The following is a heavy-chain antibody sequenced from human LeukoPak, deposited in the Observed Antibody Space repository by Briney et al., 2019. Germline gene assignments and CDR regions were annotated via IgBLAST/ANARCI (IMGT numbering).Heavy chain of an antibody. CDR2: IYYSGST. CDR3: ALLRGSYFDY. V-gene: IGHV4-61*01. J-gene: IGHJ4*02. Sequence: PSETLSLTCTVSGGSISSSSYYWSWIRQPPGKGLEWIGYIYYSGSTNYNPSLKSRVTISVDTSKNQFSLKLSSVTAADTAVYYCALLRGSYFDYWGQGTLVTVSS. CDR1: GGSISSSSYY. D-gene: IGHD2-8*02.